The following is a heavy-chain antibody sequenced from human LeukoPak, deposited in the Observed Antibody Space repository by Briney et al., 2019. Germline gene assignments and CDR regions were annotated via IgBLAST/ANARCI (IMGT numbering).Heavy chain of an antibody. J-gene: IGHJ4*02. CDR3: ARQYYDFWSGFYTADYYFDY. CDR1: GFTFSSYS. CDR2: ISSKSHYI. D-gene: IGHD3-3*01. Sequence: GGSLRLSCAASGFTFSSYSMNWVRQAPGKGLEWVSSISSKSHYIYYADSVKGRFTISRDNAKNSLYLQMNNLRAEDSAVYYCARQYYDFWSGFYTADYYFDYWGQGTLVTVSS. V-gene: IGHV3-21*01.